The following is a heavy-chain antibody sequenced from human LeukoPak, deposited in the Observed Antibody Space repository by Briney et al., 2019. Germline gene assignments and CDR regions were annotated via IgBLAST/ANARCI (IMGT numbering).Heavy chain of an antibody. CDR3: ARHRTASDY. Sequence: GGSLRLSCAASGFTFNKAWMSWVRQAPGKGLEWVSSITSSSSYIYYADSVKGRFAISRDNAKKSLYLQTNSLRAEDTAVYYCARHRTASDYWGQGTLVTVSS. CDR2: ITSSSSYI. CDR1: GFTFNKAW. D-gene: IGHD3-16*02. J-gene: IGHJ4*02. V-gene: IGHV3-21*01.